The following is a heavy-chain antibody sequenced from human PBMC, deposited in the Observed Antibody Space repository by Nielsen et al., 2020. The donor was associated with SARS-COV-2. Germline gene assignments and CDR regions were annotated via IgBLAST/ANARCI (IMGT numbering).Heavy chain of an antibody. J-gene: IGHJ4*02. Sequence: RQAPGKGLEWIGSIYYSGSTYYNPSLKSRVTISVDTSKNQFSLKMSSVTAADTAVYYCARAGVDSAMTYWGRGTLGTVSS. CDR2: IYYSGST. V-gene: IGHV4-39*07. CDR3: ARAGVDSAMTY. D-gene: IGHD5-18*01.